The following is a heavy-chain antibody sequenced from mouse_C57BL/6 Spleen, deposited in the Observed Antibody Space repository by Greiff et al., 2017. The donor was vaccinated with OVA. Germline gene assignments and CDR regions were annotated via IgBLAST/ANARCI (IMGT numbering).Heavy chain of an antibody. D-gene: IGHD1-1*01. Sequence: QVQLQQSGAELVRPGASVTLSCKASGYTFTDYEMHWVKQTPVHGLEWIGAIDPETGGTAYNQKFKGKAILTADKSSSTAYMELRSLTSEDSAVYYCTRSPVVATDYYAMDYWGQGTSVTVSS. CDR3: TRSPVVATDYYAMDY. CDR1: GYTFTDYE. CDR2: IDPETGGT. V-gene: IGHV1-15*01. J-gene: IGHJ4*01.